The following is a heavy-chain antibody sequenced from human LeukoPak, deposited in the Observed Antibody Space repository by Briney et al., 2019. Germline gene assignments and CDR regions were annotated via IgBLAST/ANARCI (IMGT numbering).Heavy chain of an antibody. V-gene: IGHV7-4-1*02. J-gene: IGHJ4*02. CDR3: ARGLGFCSDGSCSFDY. CDR2: INTNTGNP. Sequence: ASVKVSRKASGYTFTTYAMNWVRQAPGQGLEWMGWINTNTGNPTYAQGFTGRFVFSLDTSVSTAYVQISSLEADDTAVYYCARGLGFCSDGSCSFDYWGQGTLVTVSS. CDR1: GYTFTTYA. D-gene: IGHD2-15*01.